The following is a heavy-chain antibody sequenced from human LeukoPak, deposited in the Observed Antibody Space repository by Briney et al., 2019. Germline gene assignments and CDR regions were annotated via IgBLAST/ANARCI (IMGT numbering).Heavy chain of an antibody. J-gene: IGHJ4*02. Sequence: GGSLRLSCAASGFTFSTYWMNWVRQAPGEGLEWVANIKQDGSEKYYVDSVKGRFTISRDNAKNSLYLQMNSLRAEDTAVYYCARDYGDSGYDLVNDYWGQGTLFTVSS. D-gene: IGHD5-12*01. CDR3: ARDYGDSGYDLVNDY. V-gene: IGHV3-7*05. CDR2: IKQDGSEK. CDR1: GFTFSTYW.